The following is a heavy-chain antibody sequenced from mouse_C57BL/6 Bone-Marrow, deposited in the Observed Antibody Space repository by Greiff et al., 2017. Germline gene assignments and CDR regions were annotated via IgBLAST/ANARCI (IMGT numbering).Heavy chain of an antibody. CDR2: INPSSGYT. CDR3: ARDYYGSRPWYFDV. J-gene: IGHJ1*03. D-gene: IGHD1-1*01. Sequence: QVQLQQSGAELARPGASVKMSCKASGYTFTSYTMHWVKQRPGQGLEWIGYINPSSGYTKYNQKFKDKATLTADKSSSTAYMQLSSLTSEDSAVYYCARDYYGSRPWYFDVWGTGTTVTVSS. V-gene: IGHV1-4*01. CDR1: GYTFTSYT.